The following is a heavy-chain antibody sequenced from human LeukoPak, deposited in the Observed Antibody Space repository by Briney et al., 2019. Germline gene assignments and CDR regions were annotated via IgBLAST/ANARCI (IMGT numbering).Heavy chain of an antibody. CDR2: IYYSGST. D-gene: IGHD4-11*01. J-gene: IGHJ3*02. V-gene: IGHV4-59*01. CDR1: GGSISSYY. CDR3: ARDPQPRDYSDYIQAAFDI. Sequence: PSETLSLTCTVSGGSISSYYWSWIRQPPGKGLEWIGYIYYSGSTNYNPSLKSRVTISVDTSKNQFSLKLSSVTAAGTAVYYCARDPQPRDYSDYIQAAFDIWGQGTMVTVSS.